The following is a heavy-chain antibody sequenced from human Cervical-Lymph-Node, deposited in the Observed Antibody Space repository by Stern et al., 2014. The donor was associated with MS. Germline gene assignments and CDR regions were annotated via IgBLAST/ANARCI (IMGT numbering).Heavy chain of an antibody. CDR1: DGPISGDF. V-gene: IGHV4-59*08. D-gene: IGHD3-3*01. Sequence: QLQLQESGPGLVKPSETLSLTCTVSDGPISGDFWNWIRQFPGKGLEWIGYVHYSGSTKYNPSLKSRVTISIDTSVSQLSLNLSSVTTADTAVYYCARGIGGARGYYDYWGHGALVT. J-gene: IGHJ4*01. CDR3: ARGIGGARGYYDY. CDR2: VHYSGST.